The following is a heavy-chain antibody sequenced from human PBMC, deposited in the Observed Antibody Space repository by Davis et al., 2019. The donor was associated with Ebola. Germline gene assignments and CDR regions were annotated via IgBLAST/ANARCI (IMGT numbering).Heavy chain of an antibody. CDR1: GGSIIRSSSY. V-gene: IGHV4-39*01. Sequence: SETLSLTCTVSGGSIIRSSSYWGWIRQPPRKGLEWIGSIYYSGITYYNPSLKSRVTISVDTSKNQFSLALSSVTAADTAVYYCACRYRSSPLYWGQGSLVTVAS. J-gene: IGHJ4*02. D-gene: IGHD6-6*01. CDR2: IYYSGIT. CDR3: ACRYRSSPLY.